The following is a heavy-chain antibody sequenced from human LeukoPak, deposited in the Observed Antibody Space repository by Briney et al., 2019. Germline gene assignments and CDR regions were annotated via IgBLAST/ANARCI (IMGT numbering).Heavy chain of an antibody. V-gene: IGHV3-30*02. Sequence: GGSLRLSCAASGFIFNNFGMHWVRQAPGKGLEWVAFIRFDGSRKYYADSVKGRFTVSRDNSMNTLNLQMNSLRAEDTAAYYAVRKVFCRGECSSDLPYAFDLWGQGPMVTVSS. CDR3: VRKVFCRGECSSDLPYAFDL. D-gene: IGHD2-21*01. J-gene: IGHJ3*01. CDR2: IRFDGSRK. CDR1: GFIFNNFG.